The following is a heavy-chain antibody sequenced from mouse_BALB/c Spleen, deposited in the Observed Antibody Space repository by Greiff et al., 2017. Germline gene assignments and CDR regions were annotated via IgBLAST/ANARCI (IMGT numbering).Heavy chain of an antibody. CDR3: ARSHYYGSRTYAMDY. CDR1: GFTFSSFG. CDR2: ISSGSSTI. Sequence: EVQVVESGGGLVQPGGSRKLSCAASGFTFSSFGMHWVRQAPEKGLEWVAYISSGSSTIYYADTVKGRFTISRDNPKNTLFLQMTSLRSEDTAMYYCARSHYYGSRTYAMDYWGQGTSVTVSS. V-gene: IGHV5-17*02. D-gene: IGHD1-1*01. J-gene: IGHJ4*01.